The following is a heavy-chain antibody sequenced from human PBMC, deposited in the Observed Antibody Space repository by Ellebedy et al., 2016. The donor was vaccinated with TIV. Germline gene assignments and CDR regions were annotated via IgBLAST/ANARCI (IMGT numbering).Heavy chain of an antibody. CDR2: INPNSGGT. Sequence: ASVKVSCKASGYTFTGYYMHWVRQAPGQGLEWMGWINPNSGGTNYAQKFQGRVTMTRDTSISTAYMELSRLRSDDTAVYYCARDTHYYGSGSYYTRPNYYYYGMDVWGQGTTVTVSS. CDR3: ARDTHYYGSGSYYTRPNYYYYGMDV. J-gene: IGHJ6*02. D-gene: IGHD3-10*01. V-gene: IGHV1-2*02. CDR1: GYTFTGYY.